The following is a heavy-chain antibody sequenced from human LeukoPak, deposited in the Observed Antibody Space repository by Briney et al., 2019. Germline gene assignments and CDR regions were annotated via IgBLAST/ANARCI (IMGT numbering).Heavy chain of an antibody. D-gene: IGHD2-15*01. CDR2: IYYSGST. CDR1: GGSISSSSYY. Sequence: SETLSLTCTVSGGSISSSSYYWGWIRQSPGKGLEWIGSIYYSGSTLYNPSLKSRVTISVDTSNNQLSLQLDSVTAADTAVYYCARDDGYDAFDIWGQGTMVTVSS. V-gene: IGHV4-39*07. J-gene: IGHJ3*02. CDR3: ARDDGYDAFDI.